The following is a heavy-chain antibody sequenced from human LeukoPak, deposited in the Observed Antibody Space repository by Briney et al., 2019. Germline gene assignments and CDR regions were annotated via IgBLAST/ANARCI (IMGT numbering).Heavy chain of an antibody. D-gene: IGHD6-25*01. Sequence: PGGSLRLSCAASGFTFSSYSMNWVRQAPGKGLEWVSSISSSGSYIYYADSVKGRFTISRDNAKNSLYLQMNSLRAEDTAVYYCARGRSSEIDYWGQGTLVTVSS. CDR3: ARGRSSEIDY. CDR2: ISSSGSYI. V-gene: IGHV3-21*01. J-gene: IGHJ4*02. CDR1: GFTFSSYS.